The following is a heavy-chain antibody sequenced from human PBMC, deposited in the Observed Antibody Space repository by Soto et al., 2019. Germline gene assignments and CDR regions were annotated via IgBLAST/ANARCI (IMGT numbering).Heavy chain of an antibody. CDR1: GGSFSGYY. Sequence: SETLSLTCAVYGGSFSGYYWSWIRQPPGKGLEWIGEINHSGSTNFNPSLKSRVTISVDTSKNQFSLKLSSVTAADTAVYYCARGLTYYDFWSGYPYYGMDVWGQGTTVTVSS. D-gene: IGHD3-3*01. V-gene: IGHV4-34*01. CDR3: ARGLTYYDFWSGYPYYGMDV. CDR2: INHSGST. J-gene: IGHJ6*02.